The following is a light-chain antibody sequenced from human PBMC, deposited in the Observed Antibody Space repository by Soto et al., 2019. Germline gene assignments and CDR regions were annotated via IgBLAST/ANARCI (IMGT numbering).Light chain of an antibody. Sequence: QAVLTQPASVSGSPGQSITISCTGTSSDVGGYNYVSLYQQHPGKAPKLIIYEVSNRPSGVSNRFSGSKSGNTASLTISGLQAEDEADYYCNSYTSKSTGVFGTGTKLTVL. CDR3: NSYTSKSTGV. J-gene: IGLJ1*01. V-gene: IGLV2-14*01. CDR1: SSDVGGYNY. CDR2: EVS.